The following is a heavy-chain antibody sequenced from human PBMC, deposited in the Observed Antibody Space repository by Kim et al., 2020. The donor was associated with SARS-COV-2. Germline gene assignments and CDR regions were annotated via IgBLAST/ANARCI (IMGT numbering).Heavy chain of an antibody. CDR3: ARDQYYYGSGSYYKPRFDY. CDR2: IKQDGSEK. V-gene: IGHV3-7*03. D-gene: IGHD3-10*01. CDR1: GFTFSSYW. Sequence: GGSLRLSCAASGFTFSSYWMSWVRQAPGKGLEWVANIKQDGSEKYYVDSVKGRFTISRDNAKNSLYLQMNSLRAEDTAVYYCARDQYYYGSGSYYKPRFDYWGQGTLVTVSS. J-gene: IGHJ4*02.